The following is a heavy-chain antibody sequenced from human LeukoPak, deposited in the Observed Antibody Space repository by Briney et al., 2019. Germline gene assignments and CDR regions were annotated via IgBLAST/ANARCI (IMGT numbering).Heavy chain of an antibody. CDR2: IFSSGST. Sequence: SQSLSLTCSVSGGSLSPFYWSWIRPPPGKGLEWIGYIFSSGSTNYTPSLKSRVTISVDTSRNQFSLKLSSVTAADTAVYYCARRQIYFDYWGQGTLVTVSS. CDR3: ARRQIYFDY. V-gene: IGHV4-4*09. J-gene: IGHJ4*02. CDR1: GGSLSPFY.